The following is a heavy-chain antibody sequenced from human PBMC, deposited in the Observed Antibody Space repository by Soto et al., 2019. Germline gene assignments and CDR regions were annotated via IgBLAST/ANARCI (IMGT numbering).Heavy chain of an antibody. D-gene: IGHD5-18*01. Sequence: QVQLVESGGGLVKPGGSLTLSCTASGFALVDYMSWIRQAPGKGLESVSYISGSGAYTTYAASVRGRFTISRDNAKNSLYLQMNNLRAEDTAVYYCARDYSNKGFDYWGQGTLVTVSS. CDR1: GFALVDY. CDR3: ARDYSNKGFDY. V-gene: IGHV3-11*05. J-gene: IGHJ4*02. CDR2: ISGSGAYT.